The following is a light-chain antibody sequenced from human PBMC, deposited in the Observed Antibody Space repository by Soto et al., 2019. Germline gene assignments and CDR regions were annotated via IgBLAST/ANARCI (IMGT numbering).Light chain of an antibody. CDR1: QNVSSY. CDR3: QLRSNWPPYT. Sequence: EIVLTQSPATLSLSPGERATLSCRASQNVSSYLAWYQQKPGQAPRLLIYDAFNRATGIPARFSGIGSRTDFTLTISSLEPEDLACYYCQLRSNWPPYTFGQGTKLEIK. CDR2: DAF. J-gene: IGKJ2*01. V-gene: IGKV3-11*01.